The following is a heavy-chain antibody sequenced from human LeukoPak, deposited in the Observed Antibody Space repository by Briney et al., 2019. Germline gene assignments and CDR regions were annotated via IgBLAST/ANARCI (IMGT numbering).Heavy chain of an antibody. CDR2: IWYDGSNK. D-gene: IGHD6-13*01. V-gene: IGHV3-33*06. J-gene: IGHJ4*02. CDR1: GFTFSSYG. Sequence: GRSLRLSCAASGFTFSSYGMHWVRQAPGKGLEWVAVIWYDGSNKYYADSVKGRFTISRDNSKNTLYLQMNSLRADDTAVYYCAKDLAAAGALDYWGQGTLVTVSS. CDR3: AKDLAAAGALDY.